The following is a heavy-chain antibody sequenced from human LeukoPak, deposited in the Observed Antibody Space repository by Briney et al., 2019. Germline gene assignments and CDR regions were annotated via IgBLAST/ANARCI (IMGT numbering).Heavy chain of an antibody. D-gene: IGHD3-22*01. V-gene: IGHV4-34*01. CDR2: INHSGST. CDR1: GGSFSGYY. Sequence: KTSETLSLTCAVYGGSFSGYYWTWIRQPPGKGLEWIGEINHSGSTNYDPSLKGRVTISVDTSKNQLSLKLSSVTAADTAVYYCARHNDSPLDYWGQGALVTVSS. CDR3: ARHNDSPLDY. J-gene: IGHJ4*02.